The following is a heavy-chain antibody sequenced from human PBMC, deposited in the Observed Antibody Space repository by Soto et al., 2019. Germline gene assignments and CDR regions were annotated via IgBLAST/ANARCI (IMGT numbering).Heavy chain of an antibody. CDR3: ARVAVAGTNFDY. CDR1: GGSISSSNW. V-gene: IGHV4-4*02. CDR2: IYHSGST. D-gene: IGHD6-19*01. Sequence: QVQLQESGPGLVKPSGTLSLTCAVSGGSISSSNWWSWVRQPPGKGLEWIGEIYHSGSTNYNPSLKSXVPXSVDKSKNQFSLKLSSVTAADTAVYYCARVAVAGTNFDYWGQGTLVTVSS. J-gene: IGHJ4*02.